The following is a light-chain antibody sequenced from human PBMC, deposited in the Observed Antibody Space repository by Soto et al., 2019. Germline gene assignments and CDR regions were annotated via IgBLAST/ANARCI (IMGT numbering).Light chain of an antibody. CDR1: QSVSNN. CDR3: QKSDYELPELT. V-gene: IGKV3-15*01. Sequence: VMTMSPATLSVSPGERAPLSCRASQSVSNNLAWDQQKTGQGPRLRIFGASTRATGVPASYSGSGAGTECILTSSSLQSEDVAVFYEQKSDYELPELTFDAGSKV. J-gene: IGKJ4*01. CDR2: GAS.